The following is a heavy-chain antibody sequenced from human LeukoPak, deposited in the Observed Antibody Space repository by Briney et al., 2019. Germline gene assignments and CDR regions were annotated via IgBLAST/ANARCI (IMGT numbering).Heavy chain of an antibody. J-gene: IGHJ3*01. Sequence: SETLSLTCTVSGGSISSSSYYWGWIRQPPGKGLEWIANIYYSGSTYFNPSLKSRVTISIDTSKNQFSLKLSSVTAADTAMYYCARDRHEPGPWGPGTMVTVSS. CDR3: ARDRHEPGP. CDR1: GGSISSSSYY. CDR2: IYYSGST. V-gene: IGHV4-39*02.